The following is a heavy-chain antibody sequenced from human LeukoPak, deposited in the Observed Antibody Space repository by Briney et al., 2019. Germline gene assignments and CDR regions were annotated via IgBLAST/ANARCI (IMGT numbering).Heavy chain of an antibody. CDR1: GYTLTSYG. V-gene: IGHV1-18*01. CDR2: ISAYNGNT. Sequence: ASVKVSCKASGYTLTSYGMSWVRQAPGQGLEWMGWISAYNGNTNYAQKLQGRFTMTTDTSMSTAYMQLTSLRSDDTAVYYCARVGGLWFGELLLGYWGQGTLVTVSS. J-gene: IGHJ4*02. D-gene: IGHD3-10*01. CDR3: ARVGGLWFGELLLGY.